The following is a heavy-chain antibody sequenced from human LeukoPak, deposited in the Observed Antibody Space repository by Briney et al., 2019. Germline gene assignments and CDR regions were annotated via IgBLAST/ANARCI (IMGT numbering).Heavy chain of an antibody. V-gene: IGHV3-7*01. CDR1: GFTFSSYW. CDR2: IKQDGSEK. D-gene: IGHD1-7*01. Sequence: PGGSLRLSCAASGFTFSSYWMSWVRQAPGKGLEWVAYIKQDGSEKYYVDSVKGRFTISRDNAKNSLYLQMNSLRAEDTAVYYCARGTNFGYFDYWGQGTLVTVSS. J-gene: IGHJ4*02. CDR3: ARGTNFGYFDY.